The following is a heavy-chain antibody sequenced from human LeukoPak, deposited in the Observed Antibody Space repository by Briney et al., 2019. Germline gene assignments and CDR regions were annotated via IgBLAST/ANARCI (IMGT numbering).Heavy chain of an antibody. CDR2: IYPGDSDT. Sequence: GESLKISCKISGYILTNNWIGWVRQMPGKGLEWMGIIYPGDSDTRYSPSFQGQVTISADKSISTAYLQWSSLKASDTAMYYCARRTYYYDSSGYYFDAFDIWGQGTMVTVSS. V-gene: IGHV5-51*01. CDR3: ARRTYYYDSSGYYFDAFDI. J-gene: IGHJ3*02. D-gene: IGHD3-22*01. CDR1: GYILTNNW.